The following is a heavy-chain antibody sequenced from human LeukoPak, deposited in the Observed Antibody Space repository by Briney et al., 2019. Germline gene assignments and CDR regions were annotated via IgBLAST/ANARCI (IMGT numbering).Heavy chain of an antibody. J-gene: IGHJ4*02. CDR2: ISYDGSNK. V-gene: IGHV3-30*19. Sequence: PGGSLRLSCAASGFTFSSYGMHWVRQAPGKGLEWVAVISYDGSNKYYADSVKGRFTISRDNSKNTLYLQMNSLRAEDTAVYYCVAQPTADSSGYYYFDYWGQGTLVTVSS. D-gene: IGHD3-22*01. CDR3: VAQPTADSSGYYYFDY. CDR1: GFTFSSYG.